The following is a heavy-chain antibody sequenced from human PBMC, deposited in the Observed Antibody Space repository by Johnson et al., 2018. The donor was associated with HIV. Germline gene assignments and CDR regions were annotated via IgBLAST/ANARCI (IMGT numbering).Heavy chain of an antibody. D-gene: IGHD3-3*01. Sequence: QVQLVESGGNLVQPGGSLRLSCAASAFTFSNYAMHWVRQAPGKGLEWVAVISYDGSNKYYADSVKGRFTISRDNSKNTVFLQMNSLRPEDTAMYYCAGERGMTIFGEPPNDAFDIWGQGTMVTVFS. J-gene: IGHJ3*02. CDR2: ISYDGSNK. V-gene: IGHV3-30-3*01. CDR1: AFTFSNYA. CDR3: AGERGMTIFGEPPNDAFDI.